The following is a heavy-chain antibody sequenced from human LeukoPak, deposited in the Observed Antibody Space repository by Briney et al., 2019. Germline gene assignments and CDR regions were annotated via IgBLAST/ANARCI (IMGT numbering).Heavy chain of an antibody. CDR1: GFTSSSYG. V-gene: IGHV3-33*01. CDR2: IWHDGSNK. J-gene: IGHJ6*02. CDR3: ARDNMVRGVMYYYYYYYGMDV. Sequence: GGSLRLSCAASGFTSSSYGMHWVRQAPGKGLEWVAVIWHDGSNKYYADSVKGRFTISRDNSKNTLYLQMNSLRAEDTAVYYCARDNMVRGVMYYYYYYYGMDVWGQGTTVTVSS. D-gene: IGHD3-10*01.